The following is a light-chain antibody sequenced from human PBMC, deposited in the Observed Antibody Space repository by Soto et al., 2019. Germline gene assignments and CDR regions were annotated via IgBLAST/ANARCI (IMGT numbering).Light chain of an antibody. CDR3: QQYGNSPNT. CDR1: QSVSSL. Sequence: EIVLTQSPATLYSSLGERATLSCGASQSVSSLLAWYQQKPGQAPRLLIYAASNRATGIPARFSGSGSGTDFTLTISRLEPEDFAVYYCQQYGNSPNTFGQGTRLEI. J-gene: IGKJ5*01. V-gene: IGKV3-11*01. CDR2: AAS.